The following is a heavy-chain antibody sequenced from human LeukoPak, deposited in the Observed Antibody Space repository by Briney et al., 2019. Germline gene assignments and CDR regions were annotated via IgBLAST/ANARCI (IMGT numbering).Heavy chain of an antibody. Sequence: GGSLRLSCAASGFTFDDYAMHWVRQAPGKGLEWVSLISWDGGSTYYADSVKGRFTISRDNSKNSLYLQMNSLRAEDTALYYCAKDKVWELRHAFDIWGQGTMVTVSS. J-gene: IGHJ3*02. CDR2: ISWDGGST. CDR3: AKDKVWELRHAFDI. D-gene: IGHD1-26*01. V-gene: IGHV3-43D*03. CDR1: GFTFDDYA.